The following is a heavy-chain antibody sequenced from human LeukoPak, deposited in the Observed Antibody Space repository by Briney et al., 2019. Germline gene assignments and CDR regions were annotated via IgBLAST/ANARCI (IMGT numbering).Heavy chain of an antibody. J-gene: IGHJ4*02. CDR2: ISGSGGST. CDR3: ARDKGYCSSTSCSPPQYYFDY. Sequence: GGSLRLSCAASGFTFSSYVMSWVRQAPGKGLEWVSGISGSGGSTYYADSVKGRFTISRDNSKNTLYLQMSSLRAEDTAVYYCARDKGYCSSTSCSPPQYYFDYWGQGTLVTVSS. D-gene: IGHD2-2*01. CDR1: GFTFSSYV. V-gene: IGHV3-23*01.